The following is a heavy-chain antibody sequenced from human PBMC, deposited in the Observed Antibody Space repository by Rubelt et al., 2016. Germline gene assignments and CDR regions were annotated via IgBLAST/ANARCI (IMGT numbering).Heavy chain of an antibody. CDR2: INAGNGNT. CDR1: GYTFTSYA. J-gene: IGHJ4*02. Sequence: QVQLVQSGAEVKEPGASVKVSCKASGYTFTSYAMHWVRQAPGQRLEWMGWINAGNGNTEYSQKFQGRVTITRDTSASTAYMELSSLRSEDTAVYYCARENTVTTGYWGQGTLVTVSS. CDR3: ARENTVTTGY. V-gene: IGHV1-3*01. D-gene: IGHD4-17*01.